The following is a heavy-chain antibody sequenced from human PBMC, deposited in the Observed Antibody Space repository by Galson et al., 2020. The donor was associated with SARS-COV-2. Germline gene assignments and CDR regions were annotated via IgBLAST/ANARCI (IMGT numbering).Heavy chain of an antibody. V-gene: IGHV3-23*01. J-gene: IGHJ4*02. CDR3: AKDHRPITVVGSFDY. D-gene: IGHD3-22*01. CDR2: LSASGGST. CDR1: GLTFSSYA. Sequence: GESLKISCAASGLTFSSYAMSWVRQAPGKGLEWVSTLSASGGSTYYAESVKGRFTISRDNSENTVYLQMNSLRAEDTAVYYCAKDHRPITVVGSFDYWGQGTLVSVSS.